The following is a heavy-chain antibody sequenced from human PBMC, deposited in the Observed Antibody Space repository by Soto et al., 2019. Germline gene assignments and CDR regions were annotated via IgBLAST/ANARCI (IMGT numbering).Heavy chain of an antibody. CDR1: GGSFSGYY. Sequence: LSLTCAVYGGSFSGYYWSWIRQPPGKGLEWIGEINHSGSTNYNPSLKSRVTISVDTSKNQFSLKLSSVTAADTAVYYCARGNYDILTGLWSYYYYYMDVWGKGTTVTVSS. CDR3: ARGNYDILTGLWSYYYYYMDV. V-gene: IGHV4-34*01. D-gene: IGHD3-9*01. CDR2: INHSGST. J-gene: IGHJ6*03.